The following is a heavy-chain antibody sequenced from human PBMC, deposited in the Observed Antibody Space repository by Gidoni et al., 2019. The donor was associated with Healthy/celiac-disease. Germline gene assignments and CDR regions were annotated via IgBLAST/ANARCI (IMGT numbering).Heavy chain of an antibody. J-gene: IGHJ4*02. CDR2: ISGSGTST. V-gene: IGHV3-23*04. Sequence: VQLVESGGGLVQPGGSLRLSCAASGFTFNTYAMTWVRQAPGKGLEWVSAISGSGTSTHYADSVKGRFTISRDNAKNTLYLQMNSLRAEDTAVYYCAKEVLGVVAATDWGQGTLVTVSS. D-gene: IGHD2-15*01. CDR1: GFTFNTYA. CDR3: AKEVLGVVAATD.